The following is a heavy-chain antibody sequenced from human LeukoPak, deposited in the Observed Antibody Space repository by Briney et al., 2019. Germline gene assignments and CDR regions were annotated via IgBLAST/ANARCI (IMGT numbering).Heavy chain of an antibody. V-gene: IGHV3-21*01. CDR2: ISSSSSYI. CDR3: ASGDSSGLYYYYGMDV. Sequence: GGSLRLSCAASGFTFSSYAMSWVRQAPGKGLEWVSSISSSSSYIYYADSVKGRFTISRDNAKNSLYLQMNSLRAEDTAVYYCASGDSSGLYYYYGMDVWGQGTTVTVSS. D-gene: IGHD3-22*01. J-gene: IGHJ6*02. CDR1: GFTFSSYA.